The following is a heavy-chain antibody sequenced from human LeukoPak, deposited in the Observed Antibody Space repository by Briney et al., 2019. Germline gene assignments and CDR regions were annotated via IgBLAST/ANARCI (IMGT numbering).Heavy chain of an antibody. CDR2: ISSSSSTI. Sequence: PGGSLRLSCAASGFTLSSYSMNWVRQAPGERLEWVSYISSSSSTINYADSVKGRFTISRDNAKNSLYLQMNSLRAEDTAVYYCARFKSSAWTSLYYFDSWGQGTLVTVSS. D-gene: IGHD3/OR15-3a*01. CDR1: GFTLSSYS. J-gene: IGHJ4*02. V-gene: IGHV3-48*04. CDR3: ARFKSSAWTSLYYFDS.